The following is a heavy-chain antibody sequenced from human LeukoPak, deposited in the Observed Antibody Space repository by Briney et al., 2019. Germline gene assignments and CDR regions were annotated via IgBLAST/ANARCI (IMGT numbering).Heavy chain of an antibody. D-gene: IGHD6-6*01. V-gene: IGHV4-31*03. CDR2: IFHTGST. J-gene: IGHJ4*02. CDR1: GGSISSSAYH. Sequence: SETLSLTCTVSGGSISSSAYHWSWIRQHPGKGLEWIGYIFHTGSTYYNPSLKSRFTISIDTSKNQFSLRLTSVTAADTAVYYCASLVFSGSSWPLDFWGQGILVTVSS. CDR3: ASLVFSGSSWPLDF.